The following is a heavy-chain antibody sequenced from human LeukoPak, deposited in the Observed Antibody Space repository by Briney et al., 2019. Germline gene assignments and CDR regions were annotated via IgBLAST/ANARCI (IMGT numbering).Heavy chain of an antibody. CDR3: ARGKSRYIGSSSKTPYYYYYGMDV. D-gene: IGHD6-6*01. V-gene: IGHV1-18*01. CDR2: ISGNSGNT. Sequence: ASVKVSCKASGYIFTSYGISWVRQAPGQGLEWMGWISGNSGNTNYAQKFQGRVTMTTDTSTSTAYMELRSLRSDDTAVYYCARGKSRYIGSSSKTPYYYYYGMDVWGQGTTVTVSS. J-gene: IGHJ6*02. CDR1: GYIFTSYG.